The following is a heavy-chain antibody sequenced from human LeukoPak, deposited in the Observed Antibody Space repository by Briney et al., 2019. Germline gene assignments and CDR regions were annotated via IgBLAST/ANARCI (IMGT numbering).Heavy chain of an antibody. CDR2: IYYSGST. CDR3: ARGHSSSPTPFDY. V-gene: IGHV4-59*01. CDR1: GGSISSYY. Sequence: PSETLSLTCTVSGGSISSYYWSWIRQPPGKGLEWIGYIYYSGSTNYNPSLKSRVTISVDTSKNQFPLKLSSVTAADTAVYYCARGHSSSPTPFDYWGQGTLVTVSS. D-gene: IGHD6-13*01. J-gene: IGHJ4*02.